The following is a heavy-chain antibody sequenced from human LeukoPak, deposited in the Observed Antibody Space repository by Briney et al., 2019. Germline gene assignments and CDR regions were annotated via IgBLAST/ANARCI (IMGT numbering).Heavy chain of an antibody. V-gene: IGHV4-34*01. CDR3: ARGGRGYSYGLNWFDP. Sequence: SETLSLTCAVYGGSFSGYYWSWIRQPPGKGLEWIGEINHSGSTNYNPSLKSRVTISVDTSKNQFSLKLSSVTAADTAMYYCARGGRGYSYGLNWFDPWGQGTLVTVSS. CDR1: GGSFSGYY. D-gene: IGHD5-18*01. J-gene: IGHJ5*02. CDR2: INHSGST.